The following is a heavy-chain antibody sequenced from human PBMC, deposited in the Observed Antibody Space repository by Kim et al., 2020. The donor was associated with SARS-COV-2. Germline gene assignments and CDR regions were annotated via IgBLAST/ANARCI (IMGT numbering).Heavy chain of an antibody. V-gene: IGHV4-31*03. D-gene: IGHD6-13*01. CDR2: IYYSGST. CDR3: ARVKRGIAAAGTLGWFDP. J-gene: IGHJ5*02. Sequence: SETLSLTCTVSGGSISSGGYYWSWIRQHPGKGLEWIGYIYYSGSTYYNPSLKRRVTISVDTSKNQFSLKLSSVTAADTAVYYCARVKRGIAAAGTLGWFDPWGQETLVTVSS. CDR1: GGSISSGGYY.